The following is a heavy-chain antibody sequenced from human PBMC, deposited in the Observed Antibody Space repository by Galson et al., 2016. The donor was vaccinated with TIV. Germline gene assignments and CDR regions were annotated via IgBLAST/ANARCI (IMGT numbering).Heavy chain of an antibody. Sequence: TLSLTCVVIGGSISNGDYYWPWIRQPPGKGLEWIGYIYYSGTTNLNPSLRSRLDMSVDRSKSRFSLSLSSVTAADTAVYYCARDAGPYYHAVDIWGRGAMVTVSS. CDR3: ARDAGPYYHAVDI. CDR2: IYYSGTT. J-gene: IGHJ3*02. CDR1: GGSISNGDYY. D-gene: IGHD3-22*01. V-gene: IGHV4-30-4*01.